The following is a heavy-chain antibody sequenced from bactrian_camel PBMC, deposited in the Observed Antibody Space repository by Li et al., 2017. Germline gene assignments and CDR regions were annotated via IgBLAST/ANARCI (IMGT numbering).Heavy chain of an antibody. CDR3: ASKRTYPCGGVWNQDFRYPY. V-gene: IGHV3-2*01. CDR1: GFSFSSYG. J-gene: IGHJ4*01. Sequence: VQLVESGGGLVQPGGSLRLSCAASGFSFSSYGMSWVRQAPGKGLEWVSTIDSDGTTAYYADSVKGRFAISQDNAKNTLCLQMNSLKPEDTAMYYCASKRTYPCGGVWNQDFRYPYWGQGTQVTVS. CDR2: IDSDGTTA. D-gene: IGHD2*01.